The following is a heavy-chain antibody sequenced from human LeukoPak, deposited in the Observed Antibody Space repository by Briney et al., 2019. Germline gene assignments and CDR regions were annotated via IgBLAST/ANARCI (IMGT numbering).Heavy chain of an antibody. J-gene: IGHJ3*02. D-gene: IGHD6-19*01. CDR3: ARESSGWYGGAFDI. V-gene: IGHV3-13*01. CDR1: GFTFSSYD. CDR2: IGTAGDT. Sequence: GGSLRLSCAASGFTFSSYDMHWVRQATGKGLEWVSAIGTAGDTYYPGSVKGRFTISRENAKNSLYLQMNSLRAGDTAVYYCARESSGWYGGAFDIWGQGTMATVSS.